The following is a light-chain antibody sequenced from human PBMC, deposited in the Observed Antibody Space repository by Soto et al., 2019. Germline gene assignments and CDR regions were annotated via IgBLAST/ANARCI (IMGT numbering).Light chain of an antibody. J-gene: IGKJ1*01. Sequence: EIVLTQSPGTLSLSPGERATLSCRASQSVSGSYLAWYQQKPGQAHRLLIYGASSRATGIPDRFSGSGFGTDFTLTIRRLEPEDFAVNYCQQPGTFGQGTKVEIK. CDR3: QQPGT. CDR2: GAS. CDR1: QSVSGSY. V-gene: IGKV3-20*01.